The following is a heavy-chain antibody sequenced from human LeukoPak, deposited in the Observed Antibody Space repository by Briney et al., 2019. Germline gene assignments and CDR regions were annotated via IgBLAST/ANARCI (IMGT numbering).Heavy chain of an antibody. J-gene: IGHJ6*03. D-gene: IGHD3-16*01. CDR3: AKSRAGGLRYYMDV. CDR1: GFTFDDYA. Sequence: QPGRSLRLSCAASGFTFDDYAMHWVRQAPGKGLEWVSGISWNSGSIGYADSVKGRFTISRDNAKNSLYLQMNSLRAEDMALYYCAKSRAGGLRYYMDVWGKGTAVTVSS. V-gene: IGHV3-9*03. CDR2: ISWNSGSI.